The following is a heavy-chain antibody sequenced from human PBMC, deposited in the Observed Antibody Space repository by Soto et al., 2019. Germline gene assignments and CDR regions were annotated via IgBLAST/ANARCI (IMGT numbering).Heavy chain of an antibody. CDR3: ARGRGSNTSPYYYGMDV. J-gene: IGHJ6*02. CDR1: GYTFTSYG. CDR2: ISAYNGNT. D-gene: IGHD3-16*01. Sequence: GASVKVSCKASGYTFTSYGISWVRQAPGQGLEWMGWISAYNGNTNYAQKLQGRVTMTTDTSTSTAYMELRSLRSDDTAVYYCARGRGSNTSPYYYGMDVWGQGTRVTVSS. V-gene: IGHV1-18*01.